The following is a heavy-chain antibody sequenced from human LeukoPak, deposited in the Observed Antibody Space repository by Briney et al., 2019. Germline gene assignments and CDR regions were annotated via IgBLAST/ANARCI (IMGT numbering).Heavy chain of an antibody. J-gene: IGHJ5*02. CDR2: IYYSGST. V-gene: IGHV4-30-4*01. D-gene: IGHD6-19*01. CDR3: ARDDYSSGWNNWFDP. Sequence: SQTLSPTCTVSGGSISSGDYYWSWIRQPPGRGLEWIGYIYYSGSTYYNPSLKSRVTISVDTSKNQFSLKLSSVTAADTAVYYCARDDYSSGWNNWFDPWGQGTLVTVSS. CDR1: GGSISSGDYY.